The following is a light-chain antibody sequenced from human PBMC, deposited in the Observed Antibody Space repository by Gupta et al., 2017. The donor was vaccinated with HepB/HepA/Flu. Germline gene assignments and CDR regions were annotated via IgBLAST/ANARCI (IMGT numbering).Light chain of an antibody. Sequence: QSVLTQPPSASGTPGQRVTISCSGSSSNIGGNTVNWYQQLPGTAPRLLIYNNNERPSGVPDRFSGSKSGTSASLAISGLQSEDEANYYCAVWDDSLNGLVFGGGTKLTVL. CDR2: NNN. CDR1: SSNIGGNT. CDR3: AVWDDSLNGLV. J-gene: IGLJ3*02. V-gene: IGLV1-44*01.